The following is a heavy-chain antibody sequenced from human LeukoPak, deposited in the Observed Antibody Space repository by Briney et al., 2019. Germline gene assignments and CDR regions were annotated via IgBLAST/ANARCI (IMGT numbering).Heavy chain of an antibody. D-gene: IGHD3-22*01. J-gene: IGHJ3*02. CDR1: GGTFSSYA. V-gene: IGHV1-69*05. CDR2: IIPIFGTA. CDR3: ARDKAGLYDSSAGDRAFDI. Sequence: GASVKVSCKASGGTFSSYAISWVRQAPGQGLEWMGGIIPIFGTANYAQKFQGRVTITTDESTSTAYMELSSLRSEDTAVYYCARDKAGLYDSSAGDRAFDIWGQGTMVTVSS.